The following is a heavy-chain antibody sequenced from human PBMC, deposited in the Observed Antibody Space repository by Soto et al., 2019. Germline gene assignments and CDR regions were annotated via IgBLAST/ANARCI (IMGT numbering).Heavy chain of an antibody. V-gene: IGHV3-48*02. CDR2: ISSSSTNI. CDR3: ARDLSWGSKWYYYMDV. J-gene: IGHJ6*03. CDR1: GFTISGNA. Sequence: EVQLVESGGGLVQPGGSLRLSCAASGFTISGNAMNWVRQAPGRGLEWVSYISSSSTNIHYADSVRGRFTLSRDNDKNSLYLQMNSLRDEDTAVYRCARDLSWGSKWYYYMDVWGKGTTVTVSS. D-gene: IGHD3-16*01.